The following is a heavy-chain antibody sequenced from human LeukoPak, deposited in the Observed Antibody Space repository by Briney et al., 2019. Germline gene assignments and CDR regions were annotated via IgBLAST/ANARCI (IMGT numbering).Heavy chain of an antibody. Sequence: GGSLRLSCAASGFTFSDFGMNWVRQAPGKGLEWVASISNGGTEFYADSVKGRFAISRNTSTNTLSVQMNSLRAEDTAVYFCARRTGDTRFCSRFSCFLPDYWGQGTLVTVSS. V-gene: IGHV3-30*01. CDR1: GFTFSDFG. D-gene: IGHD2-2*01. CDR3: ARRTGDTRFCSRFSCFLPDY. J-gene: IGHJ4*02. CDR2: ISNGGTE.